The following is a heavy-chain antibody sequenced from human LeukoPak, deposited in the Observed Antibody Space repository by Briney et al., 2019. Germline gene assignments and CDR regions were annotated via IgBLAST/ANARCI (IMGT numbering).Heavy chain of an antibody. D-gene: IGHD3-10*01. J-gene: IGHJ4*02. Sequence: GGSLRLSCAASGFTFSSYSMNWVRQAPGKGLEWVSYISSSSSTIYYAGSVKGRFTISRDNAKNSLYLQMNSLRAEDTAVYYCAKDLWFGELLYWGQGTLVTVSS. CDR2: ISSSSSTI. CDR3: AKDLWFGELLY. CDR1: GFTFSSYS. V-gene: IGHV3-48*01.